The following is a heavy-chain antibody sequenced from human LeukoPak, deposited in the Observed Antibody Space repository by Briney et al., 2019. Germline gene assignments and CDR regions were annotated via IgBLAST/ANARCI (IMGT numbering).Heavy chain of an antibody. Sequence: KPSETLSLTCTVSGGSISSHYWSWIRHPAGKSLEWLGRVWTTGSTAYNPSYKSRLTMSMDKSKNQLSLKLTSITAADTAVYYCARVRAYAIFVGSFDLWGRGALVTVSS. V-gene: IGHV4-4*07. CDR3: ARVRAYAIFVGSFDL. CDR2: VWTTGST. CDR1: GGSISSHY. J-gene: IGHJ2*01. D-gene: IGHD3-9*01.